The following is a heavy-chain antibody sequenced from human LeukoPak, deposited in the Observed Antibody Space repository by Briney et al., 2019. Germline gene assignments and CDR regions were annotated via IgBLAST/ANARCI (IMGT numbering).Heavy chain of an antibody. V-gene: IGHV4-4*07. J-gene: IGHJ6*03. D-gene: IGHD2-15*01. Sequence: PSETLSLTCTVSGDSMSDDYWSWIRQPAGRGLEWIGRIYSSANIDYNPSPESRVTLSIDTSKNQFSLKLSSVTAADTAVYYCARVTGDLVGPFYYYYLDVWGKGTTVTISS. CDR3: ARVTGDLVGPFYYYYLDV. CDR2: IYSSANI. CDR1: GDSMSDDY.